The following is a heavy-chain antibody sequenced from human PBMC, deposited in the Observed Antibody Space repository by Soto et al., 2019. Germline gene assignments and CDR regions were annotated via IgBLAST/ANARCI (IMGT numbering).Heavy chain of an antibody. CDR2: ISSSGVI. J-gene: IGHJ3*02. CDR1: GFTFSSYE. D-gene: IGHD5-12*01. V-gene: IGHV3-48*03. Sequence: XGSLRLSCAASGFTFSSYEMDWVRQAPGKGLEWVAYISSSGVIVYADSVKGRFTISRDNAAKSLYLQMNSLRAEDTAVYYCTKEKSVMYSGYDAFDIWGRGTMVTVSS. CDR3: TKEKSVMYSGYDAFDI.